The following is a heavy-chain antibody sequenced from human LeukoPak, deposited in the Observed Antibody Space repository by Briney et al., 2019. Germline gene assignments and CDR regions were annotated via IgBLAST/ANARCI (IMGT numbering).Heavy chain of an antibody. V-gene: IGHV3-7*01. CDR3: ARGGLWGGDY. J-gene: IGHJ4*02. D-gene: IGHD3-16*01. CDR2: IKADGSDK. CDR1: GFTFSSYW. Sequence: GGSLRLSCAASGFTFSSYWMTWVRQAPGRGLEWVATIKADGSDKYYVNSVKGRFTISRDNAKNSLSLQMDSLRAEDTAVYNCARGGLWGGDYWGQGTLVTVSS.